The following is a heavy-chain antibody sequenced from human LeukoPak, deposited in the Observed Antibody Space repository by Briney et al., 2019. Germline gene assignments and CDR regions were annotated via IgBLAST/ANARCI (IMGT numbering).Heavy chain of an antibody. J-gene: IGHJ4*02. CDR2: INTYNGNT. CDR1: GYTLTELS. CDR3: ARDPHEFSSGWSQFDY. V-gene: IGHV1-18*01. D-gene: IGHD6-19*01. Sequence: ASVKVSCKVSGYTLTELSMHWVRQAPGQGLEWMGWINTYNGNTNYAQKLRGRVTMTTDTSTSTAYMELRSLRSDDTAVYYCARDPHEFSSGWSQFDYWGQGTLVTVSS.